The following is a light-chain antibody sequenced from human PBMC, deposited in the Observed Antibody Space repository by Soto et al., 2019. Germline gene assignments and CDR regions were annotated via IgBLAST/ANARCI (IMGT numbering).Light chain of an antibody. CDR3: QQYGISPIT. CDR2: GAS. V-gene: IGKV3-20*01. Sequence: EIVLGQSPGPLSLSTRDRTTLSCRASQGLTNNYFALYQQKPDRALRLLIYGASSRATGLPDRFSGSGCGTDFPLNISRLEAEHFAVYYCQQYGISPITFGQGTRLE. J-gene: IGKJ5*01. CDR1: QGLTNNY.